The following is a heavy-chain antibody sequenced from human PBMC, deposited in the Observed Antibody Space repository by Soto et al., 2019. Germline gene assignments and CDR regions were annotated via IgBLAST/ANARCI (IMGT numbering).Heavy chain of an antibody. V-gene: IGHV3-21*01. CDR3: ARTGIGTIAVAPWDFDY. CDR1: GFTFSSYS. J-gene: IGHJ4*02. CDR2: ISSSSSYI. D-gene: IGHD6-19*01. Sequence: EVQLVESGGGLVKPGGSLRLSCAASGFTFSSYSMNWVRQAPGKGLEWVSSISSSSSYIYYADSVKGRFTISRDNAKNSLYLQMNSLRAEDTAVYYCARTGIGTIAVAPWDFDYWGQGTLVTVSS.